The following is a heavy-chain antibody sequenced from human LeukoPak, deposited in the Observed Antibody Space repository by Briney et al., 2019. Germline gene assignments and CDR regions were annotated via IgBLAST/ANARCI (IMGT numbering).Heavy chain of an antibody. CDR2: IYYSGST. J-gene: IGHJ4*02. Sequence: NTSETLSLTCTVSGGSISSYYWGWIRQPPGKGLEWIGYIYYSGSTNYNPSLKSRVTISVDTSKNQFSLKLSSVTAADTAVYYCALRDGYNYSFDYWGQGTLVTVSS. V-gene: IGHV4-59*08. CDR1: GGSISSYY. D-gene: IGHD5-24*01. CDR3: ALRDGYNYSFDY.